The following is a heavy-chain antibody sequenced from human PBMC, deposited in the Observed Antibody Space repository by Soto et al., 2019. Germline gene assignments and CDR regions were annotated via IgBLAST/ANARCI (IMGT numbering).Heavy chain of an antibody. Sequence: GXSVKGSCTASGYTLSSYGIIWVRQAPGQGLEWMGWISAYNGNTNYAQKLQGRVTMTTDTSTSTAYMELRSLRSDDTAVYYCERTNIATLEAYDYWGQGTLVTVSS. CDR3: ERTNIATLEAYDY. J-gene: IGHJ4*02. D-gene: IGHD6-13*01. CDR1: GYTLSSYG. V-gene: IGHV1-18*04. CDR2: ISAYNGNT.